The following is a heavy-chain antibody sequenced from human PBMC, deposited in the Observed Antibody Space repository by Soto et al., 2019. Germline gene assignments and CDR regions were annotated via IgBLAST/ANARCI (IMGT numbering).Heavy chain of an antibody. D-gene: IGHD2-2*01. CDR2: IWYDGSNK. CDR1: GFTFSSYG. V-gene: IGHV3-33*01. CDR3: ARDHPLSCSSTSCPIYYYYYGMDV. J-gene: IGHJ6*02. Sequence: VGSLRLSCAASGFTFSSYGMHWVRQAPGKGLEWVAVIWYDGSNKYYADSVKGRFTISRDNSKNTLYLQMNSLRAEDTAVYYRARDHPLSCSSTSCPIYYYYYGMDVWGQRTTVTVSS.